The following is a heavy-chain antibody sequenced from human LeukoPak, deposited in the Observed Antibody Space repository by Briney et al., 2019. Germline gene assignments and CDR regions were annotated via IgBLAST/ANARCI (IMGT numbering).Heavy chain of an antibody. V-gene: IGHV1-69*13. Sequence: SVKVSCKASGGTFSSYAISWVRQAPGQGLEWMGGIIPIFGTANYAQKFQGRVTITADESTSTAYMELSSLRSEDTAVCHCAREVPYDSSGYHQWYFDYWGQGALVTVSS. J-gene: IGHJ4*02. CDR1: GGTFSSYA. D-gene: IGHD3-22*01. CDR3: AREVPYDSSGYHQWYFDY. CDR2: IIPIFGTA.